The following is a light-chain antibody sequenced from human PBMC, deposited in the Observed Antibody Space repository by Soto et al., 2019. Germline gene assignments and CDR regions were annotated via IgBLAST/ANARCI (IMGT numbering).Light chain of an antibody. Sequence: DIQMTQSPSSLSASVGDRVTITCQASQDISNYLNWYQQKPGKAPKLLIYDASNLETGVPSRFSGSGSGTDFTFTISSLQPEDIAVYYCQQSSNGATFGPGTKVDVK. CDR1: QDISNY. CDR3: QQSSNGAT. V-gene: IGKV1-33*01. J-gene: IGKJ3*01. CDR2: DAS.